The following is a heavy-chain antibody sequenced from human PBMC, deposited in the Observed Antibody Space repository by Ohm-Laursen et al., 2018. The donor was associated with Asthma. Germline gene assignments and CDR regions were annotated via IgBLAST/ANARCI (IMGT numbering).Heavy chain of an antibody. V-gene: IGHV4-59*01. CDR2: IYYSGST. CDR1: GGSISSYY. D-gene: IGHD6-19*01. Sequence: SQTLSPTCIVSGGSISSYYWSWIRQPPGKGLEWIGYIYYSGSTNYNPSLKSRVTISVDTSKNQFSLKLSSVTAADTAVYYCARGGAVAGTGTFDYWGQGTLVTVSS. CDR3: ARGGAVAGTGTFDY. J-gene: IGHJ4*02.